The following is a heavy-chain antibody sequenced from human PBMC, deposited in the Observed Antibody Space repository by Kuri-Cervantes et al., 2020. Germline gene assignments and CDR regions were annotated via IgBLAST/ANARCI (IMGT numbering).Heavy chain of an antibody. CDR1: GFTFSTYA. J-gene: IGHJ4*02. V-gene: IGHV3-23*01. CDR2: ISGTGTYT. CDR3: ARGAPSDS. Sequence: GESLKISCAASGFTFSTYAMTWVRQAPGKGLEWVPAISGTGTYTYHTDSVKGRFTVSRDNSKNTLYLQMNSLRAEDTAMYYCARGAPSDSWGQGTLVTVSS.